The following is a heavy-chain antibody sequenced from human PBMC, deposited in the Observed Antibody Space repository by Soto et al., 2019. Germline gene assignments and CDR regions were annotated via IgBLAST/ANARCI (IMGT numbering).Heavy chain of an antibody. J-gene: IGHJ4*02. V-gene: IGHV1-3*01. CDR1: GYTFTRYA. CDR3: ATLYSGSYLPV. D-gene: IGHD1-26*01. CDR2: INAGNGNT. Sequence: GASVTLSCQTSGYTFTRYAMHWVRQAPGQRLEWMGWINAGNGNTKYSQKFQGRVTITRDTSASTAYMELSSLRSEDTAVYYCATLYSGSYLPVWGQGTLVTVSS.